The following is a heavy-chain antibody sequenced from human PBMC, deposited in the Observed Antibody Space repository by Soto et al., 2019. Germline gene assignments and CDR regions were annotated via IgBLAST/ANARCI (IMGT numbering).Heavy chain of an antibody. D-gene: IGHD3-10*01. J-gene: IGHJ4*02. CDR3: ARDGYDGSGSPYPAY. CDR2: IYYLGST. V-gene: IGHV4-59*01. Sequence: SETLSPISSVSGGSLSEYSWGWIRRSPRKALKWIGYIYYLGSTDNNPSLKSRVTISVDTSKRQFSLRLTSVTAADTAVYYCARDGYDGSGSPYPAYWGPGTQVTVS. CDR1: GGSLSEYS.